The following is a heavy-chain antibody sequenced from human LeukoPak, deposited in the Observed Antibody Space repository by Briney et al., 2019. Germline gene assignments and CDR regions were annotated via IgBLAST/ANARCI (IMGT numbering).Heavy chain of an antibody. D-gene: IGHD3-9*01. V-gene: IGHV4-61*02. CDR2: IYTSGST. Sequence: SETLSLTCTVSGGSISSGFYYWSWIRQPAGKGLEWIGRIYTSGSTNYNPSLKSRISISVDTSKNQFSLKLTSVTAADTAVYYCARGRILSGHYYFDYWGQGTLVTVSS. J-gene: IGHJ4*02. CDR1: GGSISSGFYY. CDR3: ARGRILSGHYYFDY.